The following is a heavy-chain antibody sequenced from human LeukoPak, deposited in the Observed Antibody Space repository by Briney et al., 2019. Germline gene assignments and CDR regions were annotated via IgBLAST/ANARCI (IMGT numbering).Heavy chain of an antibody. J-gene: IGHJ4*02. Sequence: ASVKVSCKASGYTFTSYDINWVRQATGQGLEWMGWMNPNSGNTGYAQKFQGRVTMTRNTSISTAYMELSSLRSEDTAVYYCARGPEYSSSQDYSGQGTLVTVSS. V-gene: IGHV1-8*01. CDR1: GYTFTSYD. CDR2: MNPNSGNT. D-gene: IGHD6-6*01. CDR3: ARGPEYSSSQDY.